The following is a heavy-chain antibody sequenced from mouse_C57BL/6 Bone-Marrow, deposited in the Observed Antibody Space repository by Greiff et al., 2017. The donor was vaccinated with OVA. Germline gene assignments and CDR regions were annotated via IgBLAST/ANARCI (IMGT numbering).Heavy chain of an antibody. Sequence: VQLQQSGPGLVAPSQSLSITCTVSGFSLTSYGVDWVRQSPGKGLEWLGVIWGVGSTNYNSALKSRLSISKDNSKSQVFLKMNSLQTDDTAMYYCASGYGNYVLAYWGQGTLVTVSA. J-gene: IGHJ3*01. CDR2: IWGVGST. CDR3: ASGYGNYVLAY. D-gene: IGHD2-1*01. V-gene: IGHV2-6*01. CDR1: GFSLTSYG.